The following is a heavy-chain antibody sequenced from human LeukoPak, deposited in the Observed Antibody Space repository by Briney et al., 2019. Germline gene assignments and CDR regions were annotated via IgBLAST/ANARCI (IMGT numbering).Heavy chain of an antibody. CDR2: IKQDGSEK. D-gene: IGHD3-3*01. CDR1: GFTFSSYW. V-gene: IGHV3-7*01. J-gene: IGHJ5*02. CDR3: ARCDTYYDFWSGYAKNWFDP. Sequence: PGGSLRLSCAASGFTFSSYWMSWVRQAPGKGLEWVANIKQDGSEKYYVDSVKGRFTISRDNAKHSLYLQMNSLRAEDTAVYYCARCDTYYDFWSGYAKNWFDPWGQGTLVTVSS.